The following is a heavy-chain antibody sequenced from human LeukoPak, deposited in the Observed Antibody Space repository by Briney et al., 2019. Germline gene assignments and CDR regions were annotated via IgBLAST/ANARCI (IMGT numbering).Heavy chain of an antibody. J-gene: IGHJ4*02. CDR1: GGTFSSYA. Sequence: ASVKVSCKASGGTFSSYAISWVRQAPGQGLEWMGRIIPIFGTANYAQKFQGRVTITTDESTSTAYMELSRLRSEDTAVYYCASTNYDILTGYPIYYFDYWGQGTLVTVSS. D-gene: IGHD3-9*01. CDR3: ASTNYDILTGYPIYYFDY. CDR2: IIPIFGTA. V-gene: IGHV1-69*05.